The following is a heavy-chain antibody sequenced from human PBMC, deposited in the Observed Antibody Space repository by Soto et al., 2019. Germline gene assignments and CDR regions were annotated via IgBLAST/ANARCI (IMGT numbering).Heavy chain of an antibody. Sequence: PSETLSLTCTVSGGSISSYYWSWIRQPPGKGLEWIGYIYYSGSTNYNPSLKSRVTISVDTSKNQFSLKLSSVTAADTAVYYCATAGYCSGGSCQKAPFDYWGQGTLVTVSS. CDR3: ATAGYCSGGSCQKAPFDY. CDR2: IYYSGST. D-gene: IGHD2-15*01. V-gene: IGHV4-59*08. CDR1: GGSISSYY. J-gene: IGHJ4*02.